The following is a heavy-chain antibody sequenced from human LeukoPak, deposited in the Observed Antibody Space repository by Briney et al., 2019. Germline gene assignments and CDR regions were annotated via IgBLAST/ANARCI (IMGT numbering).Heavy chain of an antibody. Sequence: GGSLRLSCAASGFTFSSYWMHWVRQARGKGLVWVSRINSDGSSTSYADSVKGRFTISRDNAKNTLYLQMNSLRAEDTAVYYCASSRWYCGGDCYSSLGYWGQGTLVTVSS. V-gene: IGHV3-74*01. D-gene: IGHD2-21*02. CDR1: GFTFSSYW. CDR2: INSDGSST. J-gene: IGHJ4*02. CDR3: ASSRWYCGGDCYSSLGY.